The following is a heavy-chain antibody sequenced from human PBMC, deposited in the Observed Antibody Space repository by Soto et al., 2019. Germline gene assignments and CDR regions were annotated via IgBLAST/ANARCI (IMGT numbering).Heavy chain of an antibody. J-gene: IGHJ4*02. CDR2: IYYSGST. Sequence: PSQTLSLTRPVSGDSISRYYWNWIRQPPGKGLEWIGYIYYSGSTNYNPSLKSRVTISVDTSKNQFSLKLSSATAADTAVYYCARRYGGNLDYWGQGTLVTSPQ. CDR3: ARRYGGNLDY. D-gene: IGHD1-1*01. CDR1: GDSISRYY. V-gene: IGHV4-59*08.